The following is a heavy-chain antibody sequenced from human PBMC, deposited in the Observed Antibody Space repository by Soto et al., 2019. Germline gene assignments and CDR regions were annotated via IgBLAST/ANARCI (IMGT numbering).Heavy chain of an antibody. Sequence: PSEALSLTCGVSGCSISRGGYYWSWIRQRPGRGLEWIGYIYYSGNTYYNPSLKSRVTISVDTSKNQFSLKLSAVTAADTAVYYCARGRVGATTDYFDYWGQGTLVTVSS. D-gene: IGHD1-26*01. CDR2: IYYSGNT. V-gene: IGHV4-31*11. CDR1: GCSISRGGYY. J-gene: IGHJ4*02. CDR3: ARGRVGATTDYFDY.